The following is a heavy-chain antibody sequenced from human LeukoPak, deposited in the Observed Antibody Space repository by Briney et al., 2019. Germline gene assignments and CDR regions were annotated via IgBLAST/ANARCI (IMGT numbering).Heavy chain of an antibody. J-gene: IGHJ4*02. CDR3: ARGLNIVGLTWDY. D-gene: IGHD1-26*01. Sequence: ASVKVSCKASGYTFTGYYMHWVRQAPGQGLEWMGWINPSSGGTNYAQKFQGRVTMTRDTSISTAYMELSRLRSDDTAVYYCARGLNIVGLTWDYWGQGTLVTVSS. V-gene: IGHV1-2*02. CDR1: GYTFTGYY. CDR2: INPSSGGT.